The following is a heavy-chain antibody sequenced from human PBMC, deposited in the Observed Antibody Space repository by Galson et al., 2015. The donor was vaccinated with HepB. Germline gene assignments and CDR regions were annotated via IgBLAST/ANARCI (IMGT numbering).Heavy chain of an antibody. CDR1: GYTFTSYG. V-gene: IGHV1-18*04. Sequence: SVKVSCKASGYTFTSYGISWVRQAPGQGLEWMGWISAYNGNTNYAQKLQGRVTMTTDTSTSTAYMELRSLRSDDTAVYYCARDLRYCSGGSCYSLSPHFDYWGQGTLVTVSS. CDR3: ARDLRYCSGGSCYSLSPHFDY. D-gene: IGHD2-15*01. CDR2: ISAYNGNT. J-gene: IGHJ4*02.